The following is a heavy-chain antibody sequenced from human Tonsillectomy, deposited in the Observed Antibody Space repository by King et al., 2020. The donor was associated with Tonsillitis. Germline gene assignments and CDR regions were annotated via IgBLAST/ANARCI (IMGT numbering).Heavy chain of an antibody. CDR2: IYYSGST. CDR3: AGDEGSGNYDSSGYYY. V-gene: IGHV4-39*02. CDR1: GGSISSSSYY. Sequence: QLQESGPGLVKPSETLSLTCTVSGGSISSSSYYWGWIRQPPGKGLEWIGSIYYSGSTYYNPSLKSRVTISVDTSKNQFSLKLSSVTAADTAVYYCAGDEGSGNYDSSGYYYWGQGTLVTVSS. J-gene: IGHJ4*02. D-gene: IGHD3-22*01.